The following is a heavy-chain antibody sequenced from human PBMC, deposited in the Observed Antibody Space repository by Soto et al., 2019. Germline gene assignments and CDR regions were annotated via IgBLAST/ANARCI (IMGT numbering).Heavy chain of an antibody. CDR2: INPNSGGT. J-gene: IGHJ6*02. CDR1: GYTFTGYY. V-gene: IGHV1-2*04. CDR3: ARAGYYGSGSYYNRFYYYYGMDV. Sequence: QVQLVQSGAEVKKPGASVKVSCKASGYTFTGYYMHWVRQAPGQGLEWMGWINPNSGGTNYAQKFQGWVTMTRDTSISTAYMELSRLRSDDTAVYYCARAGYYGSGSYYNRFYYYYGMDVWGQGTTVTVSS. D-gene: IGHD3-10*01.